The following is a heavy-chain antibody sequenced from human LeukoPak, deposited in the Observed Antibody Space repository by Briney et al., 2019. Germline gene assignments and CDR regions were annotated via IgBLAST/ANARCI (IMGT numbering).Heavy chain of an antibody. J-gene: IGHJ1*01. D-gene: IGHD4-11*01. CDR3: ATYSTRNAREFQS. Sequence: GGSLRLSCAASGFTFSSYSMNWVRLAPGKGLECVSSITISSSYIYYADSVKGRFTISRDNAKNSLYLQMNSLRVEDTAVYYCATYSTRNAREFQSWGQGTLVTVSS. CDR1: GFTFSSYS. CDR2: ITISSSYI. V-gene: IGHV3-21*01.